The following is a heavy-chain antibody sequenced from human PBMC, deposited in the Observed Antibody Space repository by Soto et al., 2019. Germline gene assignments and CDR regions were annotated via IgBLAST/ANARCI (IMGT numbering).Heavy chain of an antibody. D-gene: IGHD5-12*01. CDR1: GYTFTTYA. V-gene: IGHV1-3*01. CDR3: ARDIMATTGYGMDV. J-gene: IGHJ6*02. CDR2: INAGNGNT. Sequence: ASVKVSCKASGYTFTTYAIHWVRQAPGQRLEWMGWINAGNGNTKYSQKFQGRVTITRDTSASTAYMELSSLRSEDTAVYYCARDIMATTGYGMDVLGQGTTLTVSS.